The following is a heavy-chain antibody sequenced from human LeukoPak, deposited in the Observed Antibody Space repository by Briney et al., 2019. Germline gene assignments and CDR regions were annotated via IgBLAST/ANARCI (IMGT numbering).Heavy chain of an antibody. CDR3: ARHLGSSSSWYSSWFDP. CDR1: GGAIGSSSYY. J-gene: IGHJ5*02. Sequence: SETLSLTCTVSGGAIGSSSYYWDWIRQPPGQGLEWIGSIYYSGITYYNASLKSRVTMSIDTAKNHFSLKLSSVTAADTAVYFCARHLGSSSSWYSSWFDPWGQGTLVTVSS. CDR2: IYYSGIT. V-gene: IGHV4-39*01. D-gene: IGHD6-13*01.